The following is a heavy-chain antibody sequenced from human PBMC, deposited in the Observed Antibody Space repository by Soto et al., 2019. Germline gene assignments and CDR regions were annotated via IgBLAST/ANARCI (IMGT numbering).Heavy chain of an antibody. CDR2: IIPLFGTA. CDR3: ARSPLLTSGGSCYYFDY. J-gene: IGHJ4*02. Sequence: QVQLVQSGAEVKKPGSSVKVSCKASGGTFSSYAISWVRQAPGQGLEWMGGIIPLFGTANYAQKFQGRVTITADESTSTAYMELSSLRSEDTAVYYCARSPLLTSGGSCYYFDYWGQGTLVTVSS. V-gene: IGHV1-69*01. CDR1: GGTFSSYA. D-gene: IGHD2-15*01.